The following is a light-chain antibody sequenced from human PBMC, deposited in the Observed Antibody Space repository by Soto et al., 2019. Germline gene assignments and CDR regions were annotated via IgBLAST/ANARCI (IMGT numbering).Light chain of an antibody. CDR3: QSYDSSLSGVV. Sequence: QSVLTQPPSVSGAPGQRVTIPCTGRSSNIGAGYDVHWYQQLPETAPKLLIYGNSNRPSGVPDRFSGSKSGTSASLAITGLQAEDEADYYCQSYDSSLSGVVFGGGTKVTVL. J-gene: IGLJ2*01. CDR2: GNS. CDR1: SSNIGAGYD. V-gene: IGLV1-40*01.